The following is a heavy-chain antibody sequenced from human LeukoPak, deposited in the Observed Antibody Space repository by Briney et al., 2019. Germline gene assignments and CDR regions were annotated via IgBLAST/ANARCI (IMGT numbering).Heavy chain of an antibody. CDR2: ITSGGRT. D-gene: IGHD2-15*01. V-gene: IGHV3-23*01. CDR3: AKRINFDY. J-gene: IGHJ4*02. CDR1: GFTFSSYA. Sequence: GGSLRLSCAASGFTFSSYAMSWVRQAPGKGLEWVSAITSGGRTYYADSVKGRFTISRDNSKNTLYLQMNSLRAEDTAVYYCAKRINFDYWGQGTLVTVSS.